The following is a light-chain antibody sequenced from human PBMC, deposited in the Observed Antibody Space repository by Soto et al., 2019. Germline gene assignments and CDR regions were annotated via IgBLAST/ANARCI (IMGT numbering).Light chain of an antibody. Sequence: DIQMTQSPSSVSASVGDRVTITCRASQGISSWLAWFQQKPGKVPKLLIFAASDLRSGVPSRFSGSGSGTDFTLTISNLHPDDFATYYCQQTSSFPLTFGGGTKVEI. CDR1: QGISSW. CDR3: QQTSSFPLT. J-gene: IGKJ4*01. CDR2: AAS. V-gene: IGKV1-12*01.